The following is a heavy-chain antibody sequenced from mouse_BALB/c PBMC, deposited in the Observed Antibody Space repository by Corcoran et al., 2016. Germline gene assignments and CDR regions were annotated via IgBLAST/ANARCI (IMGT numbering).Heavy chain of an antibody. CDR1: GYTFTSYT. V-gene: IGHV1-4*02. J-gene: IGHJ4*01. D-gene: IGHD2-2*01. Sequence: QVQLQQSAAELARPGASVKMSCKASGYTFTSYTMHWVKQRPGQGLEWIGYINPSSGYTEYNQKFKDKTTLTADKSSSTAYMQLSSLTSEDSAVYYCARKGGYDVYYAMDYWGQGTSVTVSS. CDR3: ARKGGYDVYYAMDY. CDR2: INPSSGYT.